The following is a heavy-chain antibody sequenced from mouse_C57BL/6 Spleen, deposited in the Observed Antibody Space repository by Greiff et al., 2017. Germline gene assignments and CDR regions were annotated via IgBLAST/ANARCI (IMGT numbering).Heavy chain of an antibody. CDR1: GYTFTSYW. Sequence: QVQLQQSGAELVKPGASVKLSCKASGYTFTSYWMHWVKQRPGQGLEWIGMIHPNSGSTNYNEKFKSKATLTVDKSSSTAYMQLSSLTSEDSAVYYCAREGDYYGSRKFAYWGQGTLVTVSA. J-gene: IGHJ3*01. CDR2: IHPNSGST. D-gene: IGHD1-1*01. V-gene: IGHV1-64*01. CDR3: AREGDYYGSRKFAY.